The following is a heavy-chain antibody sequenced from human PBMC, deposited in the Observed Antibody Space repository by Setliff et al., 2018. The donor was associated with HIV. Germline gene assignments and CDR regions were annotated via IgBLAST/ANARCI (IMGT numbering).Heavy chain of an antibody. CDR2: IDWDDDK. Sequence: GSGPTLVNPTQTLTLTCSFSGFSLSTSGMCVSWIRQPPGKALEWLARIDWDDDKFYNTSLQTRLTISKDTSKNQVALTMTNMDPVDTATYFCARVRGYYDSGSPYYYYMDVWGKGTTVTVSS. CDR1: GFSLSTSGMC. V-gene: IGHV2-70*17. J-gene: IGHJ6*03. CDR3: ARVRGYYDSGSPYYYYMDV. D-gene: IGHD3-10*01.